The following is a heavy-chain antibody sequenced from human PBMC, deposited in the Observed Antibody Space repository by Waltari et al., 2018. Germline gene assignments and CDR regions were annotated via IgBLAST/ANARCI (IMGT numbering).Heavy chain of an antibody. CDR2: ISSSSSYI. D-gene: IGHD7-27*01. CDR1: GFTFSSYS. V-gene: IGHV3-21*01. Sequence: EVQLVESGGGLVKPGGSLRLSCAASGFTFSSYSMNWVRQAPGKGLEWVSSISSSSSYIYYADSVKGRFTISRDNAKNSLYLQMNSLRAEDTAVYYCARDSIWGLGGYFDYWGQGTLVTVSS. J-gene: IGHJ4*02. CDR3: ARDSIWGLGGYFDY.